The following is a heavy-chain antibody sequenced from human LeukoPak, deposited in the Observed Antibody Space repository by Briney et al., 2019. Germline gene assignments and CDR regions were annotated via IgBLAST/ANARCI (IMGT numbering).Heavy chain of an antibody. CDR2: TYYRSKWYN. CDR3: ARWQKVSGYFDY. V-gene: IGHV6-1*01. Sequence: SQTLSLSCAISGDSVSSNSAAWNWIRQSPSRGLEWLGRTYYRSKWYNDYAASVKSRITINPDTSKNQFSLQLNSVTPEDTAVYYCARWQKVSGYFDYWGQGTLVTVSS. J-gene: IGHJ4*02. D-gene: IGHD6-25*01. CDR1: GDSVSSNSAA.